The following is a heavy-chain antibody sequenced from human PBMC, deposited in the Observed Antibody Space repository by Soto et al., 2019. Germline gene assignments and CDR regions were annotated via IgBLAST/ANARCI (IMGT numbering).Heavy chain of an antibody. J-gene: IGHJ4*02. CDR2: IIPIFGTA. CDR3: ARERFIAAAGIDYFDY. CDR1: GGTFSSYA. Sequence: ASVKVSCKASGGTFSSYAISWVRQAPGQGLEWMGGIIPIFGTANYAQKFQGRVTITADESTSKAYMELSSLRSEDTAVYYCARERFIAAAGIDYFDYWGQGNLVTVSS. D-gene: IGHD6-13*01. V-gene: IGHV1-69*13.